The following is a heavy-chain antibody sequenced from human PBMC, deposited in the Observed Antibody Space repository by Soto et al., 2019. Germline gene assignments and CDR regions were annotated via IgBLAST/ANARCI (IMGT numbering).Heavy chain of an antibody. D-gene: IGHD6-13*01. Sequence: GGSLRLSCAASGFTFSSYAMSWVRQAPGKGLEWASAISGSGGSTYYADSVKGRFTISRDNFKNTLYLQMNSLRAEDTAVYYCAKVPAAAGRFDYWGQGTLVTVSS. V-gene: IGHV3-23*01. J-gene: IGHJ4*02. CDR1: GFTFSSYA. CDR3: AKVPAAAGRFDY. CDR2: ISGSGGST.